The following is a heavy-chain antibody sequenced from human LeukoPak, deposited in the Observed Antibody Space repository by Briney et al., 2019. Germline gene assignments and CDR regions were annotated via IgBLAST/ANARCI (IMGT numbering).Heavy chain of an antibody. V-gene: IGHV4-59*08. CDR1: GGSINNYY. D-gene: IGHD1-26*01. CDR2: IYYSGST. J-gene: IGHJ4*02. CDR3: ARQGVVGATGFDY. Sequence: SETLSLTCTVSGGSINNYYWSWIRQPPGKGLEWIGYIYYSGSTYNNPSLESRVIISVDTSKNQFSLKLTSVTAADTAVYYCARQGVVGATGFDYWGQGTLVTVSS.